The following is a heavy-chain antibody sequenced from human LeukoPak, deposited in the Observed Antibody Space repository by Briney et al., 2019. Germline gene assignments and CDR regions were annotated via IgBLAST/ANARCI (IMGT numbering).Heavy chain of an antibody. CDR2: IYSGGST. J-gene: IGHJ3*02. D-gene: IGHD6-13*01. V-gene: IGHV3-53*01. CDR1: GFTVSSNY. CDR3: ASGYSSSWTQGAFDI. Sequence: GGSLRLSCAASGFTVSSNYMSWVRQAPGKGLEWVSVIYSGGSTYYADSVKGRFTISRDNSKNTLYLQMNSLRAEDTAVYYCASGYSSSWTQGAFDIWGQGTMVTVSS.